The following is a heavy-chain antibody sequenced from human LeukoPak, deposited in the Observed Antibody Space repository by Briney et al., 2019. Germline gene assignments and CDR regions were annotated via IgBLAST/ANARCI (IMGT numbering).Heavy chain of an antibody. CDR3: ARDGQYMDV. J-gene: IGHJ6*03. V-gene: IGHV4-39*07. CDR2: IYYSGST. CDR1: GGSISSSSYY. Sequence: SSETLSLTCTVSGGSISSSSYYWGWIRQPPGKGLEWIGSIYYSGSTYYNPSLKSRVTISVDTSKNQFSLKLSSVTAADTAVYYCARDGQYMDVWGKGTTVTVSS.